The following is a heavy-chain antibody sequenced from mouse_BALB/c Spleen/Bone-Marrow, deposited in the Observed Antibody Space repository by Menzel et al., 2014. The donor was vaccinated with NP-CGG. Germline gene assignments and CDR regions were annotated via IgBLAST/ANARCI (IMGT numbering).Heavy chain of an antibody. V-gene: IGHV1-54*03. J-gene: IGHJ2*01. CDR2: INPGSGGT. CDR1: GYAFTNYL. D-gene: IGHD2-2*01. Sequence: LVESGAELVRPGTSVKVSCKASGYAFTNYLIEWVKQRPGQGLGWIGVINPGSGGTNYNEKFKGKATLTADNSSNTAYMHLSSLTSDDSAVYFCARGGHGSYWGQGTTLTVSS. CDR3: ARGGHGSY.